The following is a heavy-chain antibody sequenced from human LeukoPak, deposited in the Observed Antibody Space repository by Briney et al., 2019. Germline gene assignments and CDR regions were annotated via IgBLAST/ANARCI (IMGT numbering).Heavy chain of an antibody. CDR3: AKDLLQTFFFDSSGYYSDAFGM. V-gene: IGHV3-23*01. D-gene: IGHD3-22*01. Sequence: HSGGSLRLSCAASGFTFSTYAMNWVRQAPGKGLEWVSLIIGNGRAIYYADSVKGRFTISRDNSKNTLSLHMNTLRAEDTAVYYCAKDLLQTFFFDSSGYYSDAFGMWGQGTMVTVSP. CDR2: IIGNGRAI. J-gene: IGHJ3*02. CDR1: GFTFSTYA.